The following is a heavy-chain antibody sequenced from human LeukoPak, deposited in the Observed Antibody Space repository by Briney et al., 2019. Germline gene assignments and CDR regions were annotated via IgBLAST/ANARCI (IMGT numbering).Heavy chain of an antibody. CDR1: GYTFTGYY. D-gene: IGHD6-19*01. J-gene: IGHJ4*02. CDR3: ARVILSSGWQTPPDY. Sequence: GASVKVSCKASGYTFTGYYMHWVRQAPGQGLEWMGWINPNSGGTNYAQKFQGRVTMTRDTSISTAYMELSRLRSDDTAVYYCARVILSSGWQTPPDYWGQGTLVTVSS. CDR2: INPNSGGT. V-gene: IGHV1-2*02.